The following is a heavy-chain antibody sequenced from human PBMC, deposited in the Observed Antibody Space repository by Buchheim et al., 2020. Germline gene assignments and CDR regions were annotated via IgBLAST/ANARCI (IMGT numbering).Heavy chain of an antibody. D-gene: IGHD2-21*01. Sequence: QVQLLQSGAEVRKPGASVKVSCKVSGYTLTELSMHWVRQAPGKGLEWMGGFNPEDGKTIYAQKFQGRVTVTEDTSTDTAYMELSSLRSDDTAVYYCATVWSWSIDGIEIWGQGT. CDR2: FNPEDGKT. CDR1: GYTLTELS. J-gene: IGHJ3*02. CDR3: ATVWSWSIDGIEI. V-gene: IGHV1-24*01.